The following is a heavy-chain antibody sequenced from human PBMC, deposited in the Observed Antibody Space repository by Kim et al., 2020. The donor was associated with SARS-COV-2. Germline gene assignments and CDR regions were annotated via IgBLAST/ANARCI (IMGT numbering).Heavy chain of an antibody. Sequence: GGSLRLSCEASGFTFSNYAMSWVRQAPGKGLEWVSSLSGSGRDTFYANFVKGRFSISRDNSKNTLHLQLSSLRADVTAIYYCAKSVIGGGYYFETWADYWDRATLVTASS. CDR1: GFTFSNYA. D-gene: IGHD3-22*01. V-gene: IGHV3-23*01. J-gene: IGHJ4*01. CDR3: AKSVIGGGYYFETWADY. CDR2: LSGSGRDT.